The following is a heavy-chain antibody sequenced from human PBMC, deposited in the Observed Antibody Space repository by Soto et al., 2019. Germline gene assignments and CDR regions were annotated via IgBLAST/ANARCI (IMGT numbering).Heavy chain of an antibody. D-gene: IGHD3-10*01. J-gene: IGHJ6*02. V-gene: IGHV3-74*01. Sequence: EVQLVESGGGLVQPGGSLRLSCAASGFTFSSYWMHWVRQAPGKGLVWVSRINSDGSSTSYPYSLKGRFTISRDNAKNTLYLEMNSLRAEETAVYYCARGSGSYSVYYYYGMDVWGQGTTVTVSS. CDR2: INSDGSST. CDR3: ARGSGSYSVYYYYGMDV. CDR1: GFTFSSYW.